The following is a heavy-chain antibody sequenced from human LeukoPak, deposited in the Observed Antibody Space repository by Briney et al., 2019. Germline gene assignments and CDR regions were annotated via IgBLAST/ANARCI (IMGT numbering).Heavy chain of an antibody. CDR1: GGSISSSTFY. CDR3: ARHLRPRDSSGYYYGRDAFDI. D-gene: IGHD3-22*01. V-gene: IGHV4-39*01. J-gene: IGHJ3*02. Sequence: PSETLSLTCTVSGGSISSSTFYWGWIRQPPGKGLEWIGSINYSGTTYYNPSLKSRVSISVDTSKNQFSLKLNSLSAADTAVYYCARHLRPRDSSGYYYGRDAFDIWGQGTMVTVSS. CDR2: INYSGTT.